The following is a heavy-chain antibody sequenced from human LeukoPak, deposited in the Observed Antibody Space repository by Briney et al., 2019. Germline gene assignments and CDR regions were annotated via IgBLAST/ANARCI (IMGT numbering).Heavy chain of an antibody. J-gene: IGHJ5*02. V-gene: IGHV4-59*08. D-gene: IGHD2-21*02. CDR1: GFTFSSYS. Sequence: PGGSLRLSCAASGFTFSSYSMSWIRQPPGKGLEWIGYMYNSGLTSYNPSLKSRVTISVDTSKNQFSLKLSSVTAADTAVYYCARLHYGDPTSWFDPWGQGTLVTVSS. CDR2: MYNSGLT. CDR3: ARLHYGDPTSWFDP.